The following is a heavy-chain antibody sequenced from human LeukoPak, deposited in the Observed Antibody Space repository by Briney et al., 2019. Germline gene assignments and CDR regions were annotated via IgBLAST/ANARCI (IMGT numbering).Heavy chain of an antibody. CDR3: ARESVVDTAMVFDY. CDR2: IYSGGST. V-gene: IGHV3-66*02. J-gene: IGHJ4*02. Sequence: GGSLRLSCAASGFTVSSNYMSWIRQAPGKGLEWVSVIYSGGSTYYADSVKGRFTISRDNSKNTLYLQMNSLRAEDTAVYYCARESVVDTAMVFDYWGQGTLVTVSS. D-gene: IGHD5-18*01. CDR1: GFTVSSNY.